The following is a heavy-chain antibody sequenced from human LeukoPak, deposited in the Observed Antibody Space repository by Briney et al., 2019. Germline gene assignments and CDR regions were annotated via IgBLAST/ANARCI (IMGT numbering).Heavy chain of an antibody. CDR2: ISSSSSYI. CDR3: ARGGPIYCSGDSCYPGDY. D-gene: IGHD2-15*01. V-gene: IGHV3-21*01. CDR1: GFTFNNYS. J-gene: IGHJ4*02. Sequence: GGSLRLSCAASGFTFNNYSMNWVRQAPGKGLERVPSISSSSSYIYYADSVKGRFTISRDNAKNSLYLQMNSLRAEDTAVYYCARGGPIYCSGDSCYPGDYWGQGTLVTVSS.